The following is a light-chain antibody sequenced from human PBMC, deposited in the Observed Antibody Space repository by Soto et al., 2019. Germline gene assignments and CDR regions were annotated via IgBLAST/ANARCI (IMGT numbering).Light chain of an antibody. J-gene: IGLJ1*01. V-gene: IGLV2-14*01. Sequence: QSVLTQPASVSGSPGQSITISCTGTSSDVGFYNYVSWYQQQHPGKAPKLMIYEVDNRPSGVSIRFSGSKSGNTASLTISGLQAEDEADYYCAAWDDSLHGSFVFGTGTKLTVL. CDR1: SSDVGFYNY. CDR3: AAWDDSLHGSFV. CDR2: EVD.